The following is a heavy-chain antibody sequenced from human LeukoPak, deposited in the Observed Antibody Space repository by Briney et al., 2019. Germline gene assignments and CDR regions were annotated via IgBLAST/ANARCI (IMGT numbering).Heavy chain of an antibody. D-gene: IGHD3-22*01. Sequence: GGSLRLSCAASGFTFSSYAMSWVRQAPGKGLEWVSAISGSGGSTYYADPVKGRFTISRDNSKNTLYLQMNSLRAEDTAVYYCAKGPFYYDSSGYYNDYWGQGTLVTVSS. J-gene: IGHJ4*02. CDR2: ISGSGGST. CDR3: AKGPFYYDSSGYYNDY. CDR1: GFTFSSYA. V-gene: IGHV3-23*01.